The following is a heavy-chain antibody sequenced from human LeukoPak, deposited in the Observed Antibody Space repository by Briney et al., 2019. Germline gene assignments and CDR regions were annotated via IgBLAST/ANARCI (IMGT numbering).Heavy chain of an antibody. V-gene: IGHV3-21*01. CDR1: GFTFSSYS. J-gene: IGHJ4*02. D-gene: IGHD3-10*01. CDR3: ARDGSGSYYNYPSHY. CDR2: ISSSSSYI. Sequence: PGGSLRLSCAASGFTFSSYSMNWVRQAPGKGLEWVSSISSSSSYIYYADSVKGRFTISRDNAKNSLYLQMNSLRAEDTAVYYCARDGSGSYYNYPSHYWGQGTLVTVSS.